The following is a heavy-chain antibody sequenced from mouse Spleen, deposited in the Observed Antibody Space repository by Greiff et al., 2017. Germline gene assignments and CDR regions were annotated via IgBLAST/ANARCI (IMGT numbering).Heavy chain of an antibody. CDR1: GFTFTDYY. Sequence: EVQLVESGGGLVQPGGSLSLSCAASGFTFTDYYMSWVRQPPGKALEWLGFIRNKANGYTTEYSASVKGRFTISRDNSQSILYLQMNALRAEDSATYYCAREDYDAWFAYWGQGTLVTVSA. CDR2: IRNKANGYTT. V-gene: IGHV7-3*01. J-gene: IGHJ3*01. CDR3: AREDYDAWFAY. D-gene: IGHD2-4*01.